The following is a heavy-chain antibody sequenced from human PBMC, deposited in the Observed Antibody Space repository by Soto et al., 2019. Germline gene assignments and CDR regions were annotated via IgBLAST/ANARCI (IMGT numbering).Heavy chain of an antibody. CDR3: ARDGYSGSFYVGMDV. V-gene: IGHV4-61*08. CDR1: GGSVSTSGYY. CDR2: VYYSGNT. J-gene: IGHJ6*02. D-gene: IGHD5-12*01. Sequence: SETLSLTCTVSGGSVSTSGYYCSWLRQPGGKGREDIGYVYYSGNTNYNPSLKSRVTISLDTSKSQFFLSLSSVTAADTAVYYCARDGYSGSFYVGMDVWGQGTTVTVSS.